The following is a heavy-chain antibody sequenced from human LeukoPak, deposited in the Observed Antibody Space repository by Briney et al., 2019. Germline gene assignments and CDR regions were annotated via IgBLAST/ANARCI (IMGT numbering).Heavy chain of an antibody. CDR2: IYYSGST. J-gene: IGHJ4*02. CDR1: GGSISSGGYY. Sequence: SETLSLTCTVSGGSISSGGYYWSWLRQHPGKGLEWIGYIYYSGSTYYNPSLKSRVTISVDTSKNQFSLKLSSVTAADTAVYYCARARSSGWYGYWGQGTLVTVSS. CDR3: ARARSSGWYGY. D-gene: IGHD6-19*01. V-gene: IGHV4-31*03.